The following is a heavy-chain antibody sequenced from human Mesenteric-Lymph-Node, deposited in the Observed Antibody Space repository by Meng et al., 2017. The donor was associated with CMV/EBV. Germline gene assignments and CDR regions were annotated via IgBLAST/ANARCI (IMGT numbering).Heavy chain of an antibody. V-gene: IGHV2-5*01. CDR1: FSLSTSGVG. D-gene: IGHD2-2*01. CDR3: AHTPHCSTLSCYDGY. CDR2: IYWNDDK. J-gene: IGHJ4*02. Sequence: FSLSTSGVGVTWIRQPPGKALEWLALIYWNDDKRYSPSLQSRLTITKDTSKNQVVLTMTNMDPVDTATYYCAHTPHCSTLSCYDGYWGQGTLVTVSS.